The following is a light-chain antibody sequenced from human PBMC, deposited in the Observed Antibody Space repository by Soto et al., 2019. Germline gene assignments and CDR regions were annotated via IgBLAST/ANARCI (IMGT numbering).Light chain of an antibody. J-gene: IGKJ4*01. CDR3: QNYTNLPA. V-gene: IGKV1-27*01. CDR1: QGISSY. CDR2: AAS. Sequence: EIQMTQSPSSLSASVGERVTITCRASQGISSYLAWYQQIPGKVPKLLIYAASTLQSGLPSRFSGGGSGTDITLTSSILQPDYVATYYCQNYTNLPAFGGGTKVEIK.